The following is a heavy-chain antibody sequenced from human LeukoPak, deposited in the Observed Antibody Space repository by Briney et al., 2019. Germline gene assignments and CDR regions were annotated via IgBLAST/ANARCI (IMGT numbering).Heavy chain of an antibody. CDR1: GYTFTSYG. Sequence: ASMKVSCKASGYTFTSYGISWVRQAPGQGLEWMGWISAYNGNTNYVQKLQGRVTMTTDTSTSTAYMELRSLRSDDTAVYYCARGYLSDIIVPAAFDYWGQGTLVTVSS. CDR2: ISAYNGNT. D-gene: IGHD2-2*01. J-gene: IGHJ4*02. CDR3: ARGYLSDIIVPAAFDY. V-gene: IGHV1-18*01.